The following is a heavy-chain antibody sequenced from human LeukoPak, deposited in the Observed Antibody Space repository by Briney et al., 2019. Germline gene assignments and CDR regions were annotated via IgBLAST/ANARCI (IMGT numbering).Heavy chain of an antibody. Sequence: ASVKVSCKASVYTFTSYGTSGVRPAPGQGLEWMAWISAYNGNTNYAQKLQGRVTMTTDTSTSTAYMELRSLRSDDTAVYYGARAPYRSANDYWGQGTLVTVSS. J-gene: IGHJ4*02. CDR3: ARAPYRSANDY. V-gene: IGHV1-18*01. CDR1: VYTFTSYG. D-gene: IGHD3-16*02. CDR2: ISAYNGNT.